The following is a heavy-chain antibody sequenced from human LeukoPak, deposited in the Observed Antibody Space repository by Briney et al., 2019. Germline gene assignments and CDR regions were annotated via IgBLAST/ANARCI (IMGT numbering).Heavy chain of an antibody. V-gene: IGHV3-48*04. J-gene: IGHJ4*02. CDR1: GFTFSSYS. D-gene: IGHD2-21*01. CDR2: ISWNSGSI. CDR3: ARDFVA. Sequence: GGSLRLSCAASGFTFSSYSMNWVRQAPGKGLEWVSGISWNSGSIGYADSVKGRFTISRDNAKNSLYLQMNSLRAEDTAVYYCARDFVAGGQGTLVTVSS.